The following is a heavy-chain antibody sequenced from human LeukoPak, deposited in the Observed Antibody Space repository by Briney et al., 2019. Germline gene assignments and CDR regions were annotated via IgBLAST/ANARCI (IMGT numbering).Heavy chain of an antibody. Sequence: SETLSLTCTVSGGSISSSSNYWGWTRQPPGKGLEWFGSIYYGGSTYYNPSLKSRVTISVDTSKNQFSVKLRSVTAADTAVYYWAEDYWPPPLGYCSGGSCLNWFDPWGQGTLVTVSS. CDR2: IYYGGST. D-gene: IGHD2-15*01. J-gene: IGHJ5*02. V-gene: IGHV4-39*07. CDR1: GGSISSSSNY. CDR3: AEDYWPPPLGYCSGGSCLNWFDP.